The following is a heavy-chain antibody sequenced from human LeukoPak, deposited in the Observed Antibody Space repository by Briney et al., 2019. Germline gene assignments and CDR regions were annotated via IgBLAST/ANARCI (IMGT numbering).Heavy chain of an antibody. CDR1: GGSISSYY. D-gene: IGHD3-10*01. V-gene: IGHV4-59*08. Sequence: SETLPLTCTVSGGSISSYYWSWIRQPPGKGLEWIGYIYYSGSTNYNPSLKSRVTISVDTSKNQFSLKLSSVTAADTAVYYCARRMVRGVRDAFDIWGQGTMVTVSS. CDR2: IYYSGST. CDR3: ARRMVRGVRDAFDI. J-gene: IGHJ3*02.